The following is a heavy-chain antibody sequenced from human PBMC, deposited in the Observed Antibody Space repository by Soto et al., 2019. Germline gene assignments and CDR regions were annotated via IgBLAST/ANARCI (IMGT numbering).Heavy chain of an antibody. CDR2: INPSGST. V-gene: IGHV4-34*01. D-gene: IGHD1-1*01. CDR3: ARVASTTTYDY. J-gene: IGHJ4*02. CDR1: GGSFSGYY. Sequence: QVQLQQWGAGLLKPSETLSLTCAVYGGSFSGYYWSWIRQPPGKGLEWIGEINPSGSTNYNPSLKSRVNISVDTSKNQFSLKLSSVTAADTAVYYCARVASTTTYDYWGQGTLVTVSS.